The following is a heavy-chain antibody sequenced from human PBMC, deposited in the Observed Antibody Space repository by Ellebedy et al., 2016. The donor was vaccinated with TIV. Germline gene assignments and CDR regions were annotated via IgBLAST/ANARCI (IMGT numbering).Heavy chain of an antibody. J-gene: IGHJ4*02. CDR1: XFIFTYYA. V-gene: IGHV3-43*02. D-gene: IGHD4-11*01. CDR2: IIGDGSKT. Sequence: GESLKISCTAXXFIFTYYAMPLVRQAPGKGLVLVSLIIGDGSKTYYEDFVKGRFTISRDNSKNSLFLQMNSLRTEDTELCYCAKDGYGNYDYWGRGTPVTVSS. CDR3: AKDGYGNYDY.